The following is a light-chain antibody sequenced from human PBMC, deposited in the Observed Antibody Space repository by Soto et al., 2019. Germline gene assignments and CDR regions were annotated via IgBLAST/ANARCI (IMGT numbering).Light chain of an antibody. J-gene: IGLJ1*01. CDR1: SSDVGGYNY. CDR2: DVS. CDR3: CSYVGRNTYV. Sequence: QSALTQPRSASGSPGQSITISCTGTSSDVGGYNYVSWYQQHPAKAPKLIIFDVSKRPSGVPNRFSGSKSGNTSSLTISGLRDEDEAYYYCCSYVGRNTYVFGTGTKLTVL. V-gene: IGLV2-11*01.